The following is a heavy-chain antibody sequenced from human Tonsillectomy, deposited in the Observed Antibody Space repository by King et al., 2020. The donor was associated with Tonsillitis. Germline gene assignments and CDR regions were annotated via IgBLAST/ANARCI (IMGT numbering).Heavy chain of an antibody. CDR1: GFTFSSYW. Sequence: VQLVESGGGLVQPGGSLRLSCAASGFTFSSYWMHWVRQAPGKGLVWVSRINSDGSSTSYADSVRGRFTNSRDNAKNTRYLQMNSLRAEDTAVYYCARGPLYYDILTGYYSLYFDYWGQGTLVTVSS. J-gene: IGHJ4*02. V-gene: IGHV3-74*01. D-gene: IGHD3-9*01. CDR2: INSDGSST. CDR3: ARGPLYYDILTGYYSLYFDY.